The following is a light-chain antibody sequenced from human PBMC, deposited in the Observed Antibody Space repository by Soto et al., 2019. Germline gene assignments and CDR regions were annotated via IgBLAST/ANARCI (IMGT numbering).Light chain of an antibody. CDR3: QRSYITPRT. CDR2: AAS. Sequence: DIQMTQSPSSLSASVGDRVTITCRASQSISSYLNWYQQKPGKAPKLLIYAASSLQSGVPSRFSGSGSGTDFTLTISSLQPEDFATYYCQRSYITPRTFGQGTKVEIK. J-gene: IGKJ1*01. CDR1: QSISSY. V-gene: IGKV1-39*01.